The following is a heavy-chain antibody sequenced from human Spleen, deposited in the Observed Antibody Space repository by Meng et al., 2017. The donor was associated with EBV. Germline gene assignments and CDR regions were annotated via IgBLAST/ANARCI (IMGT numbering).Heavy chain of an antibody. D-gene: IGHD3-10*01. V-gene: IGHV4-4*02. CDR1: GASISSTNW. CDR3: ARAVYGSGSYFPI. CDR2: IFHSGTI. Sequence: QVQRQESGPGLVKPSGTLSLTCAVSGASISSTNWWNWVRQPPGKGLEWIGEIFHSGTITYNPSLESRATISVDKSKNQFSLRLTSVTAADTAVYYCARAVYGSGSYFPIWGQGTLVTVSS. J-gene: IGHJ4*02.